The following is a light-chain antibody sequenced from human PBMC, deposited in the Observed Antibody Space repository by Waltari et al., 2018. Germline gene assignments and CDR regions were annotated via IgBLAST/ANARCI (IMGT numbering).Light chain of an antibody. CDR2: EIN. Sequence: QSALTQPPSASGSPGQSITISCTGTSSDVGGYNYVSWYQQYPGEPPRLIIYEINKRPSEVPHRSSGSKSGNTASLTVSGLQAEDEADYYCTSYAGGNNLGVFGGGTKVTVL. CDR3: TSYAGGNNLGV. V-gene: IGLV2-8*01. CDR1: SSDVGGYNY. J-gene: IGLJ3*02.